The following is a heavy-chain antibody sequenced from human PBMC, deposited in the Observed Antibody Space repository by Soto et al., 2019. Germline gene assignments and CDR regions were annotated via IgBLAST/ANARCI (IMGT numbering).Heavy chain of an antibody. CDR3: ARVVGGIPVAGSWNWFDP. CDR1: GYTFTIYA. J-gene: IGHJ5*02. CDR2: ISTYNGNT. Sequence: ASVKVSCKASGYTFTIYALSWVLHAPGQGLEWMGWISTYNGNTNYAQNLQGRVTMTTDISTNTAYMELRSLRSDDTAVYYCARVVGGIPVAGSWNWFDPWGQGTLVTVSS. V-gene: IGHV1-18*04. D-gene: IGHD6-19*01.